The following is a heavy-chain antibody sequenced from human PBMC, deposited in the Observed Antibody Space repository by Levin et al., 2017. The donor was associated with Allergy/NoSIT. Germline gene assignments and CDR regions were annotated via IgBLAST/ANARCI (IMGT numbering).Heavy chain of an antibody. CDR2: IIPIFNTA. CDR3: AIESSFCSGGNCYFHY. CDR1: GGTFSTYA. V-gene: IGHV1-69*13. J-gene: IGHJ4*02. D-gene: IGHD2-15*01. Sequence: GASVKVSCKASGGTFSTYAISWVRQAPGQGLEWMGGIIPIFNTANYAQKFRGRVTITADESSSTAYMGLSSLRSEDTAVYFCAIESSFCSGGNCYFHYWGQGTLVTVSS.